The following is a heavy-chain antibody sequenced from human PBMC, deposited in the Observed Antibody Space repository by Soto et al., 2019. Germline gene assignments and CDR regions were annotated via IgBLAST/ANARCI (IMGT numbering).Heavy chain of an antibody. V-gene: IGHV3-33*01. Sequence: GGSLRLSCAASGFTFSSYGMHWVRQAPGKGLEWVAVIWYDGSNKYYADSVKGRFTISRDNSKNTLYLQMNSLRAEDTAVYYCARDWHHYYDSSGRSPFDYWGQGTLVTVSS. D-gene: IGHD3-22*01. CDR1: GFTFSSYG. CDR3: ARDWHHYYDSSGRSPFDY. J-gene: IGHJ4*02. CDR2: IWYDGSNK.